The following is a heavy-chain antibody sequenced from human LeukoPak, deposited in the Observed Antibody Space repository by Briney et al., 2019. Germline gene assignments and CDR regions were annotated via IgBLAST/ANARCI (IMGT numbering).Heavy chain of an antibody. CDR3: ARGDGRYCSSTSCPYDY. D-gene: IGHD2-2*01. J-gene: IGHJ4*02. CDR2: MNPNSGGT. V-gene: IGHV1-2*02. Sequence: HWVRQAXGQGLEWRGWMNPNSGGTNYAQKFQGRVTMTRDTSISTAYMELSRLRSDDTAVYYCARGDGRYCSSTSCPYDYWGQGTLVTVSS.